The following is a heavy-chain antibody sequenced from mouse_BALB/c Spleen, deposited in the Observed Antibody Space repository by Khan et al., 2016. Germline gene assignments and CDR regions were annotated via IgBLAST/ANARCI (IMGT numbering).Heavy chain of an antibody. V-gene: IGHV3-2*02. CDR1: GYSITSDYA. CDR2: ISYSGST. J-gene: IGHJ2*01. Sequence: EVELVESGPGLVKPSQSLSLTCTVTGYSITSDYAWNWIRQFPGNKLEWMGYISYSGSTSYNPSLKSRISITRDTSKNQFFLQLNSVTTEDTATDYSASDYYGSSYFDYWCQGTTLAVSS. CDR3: ASDYYGSSYFDY. D-gene: IGHD1-1*01.